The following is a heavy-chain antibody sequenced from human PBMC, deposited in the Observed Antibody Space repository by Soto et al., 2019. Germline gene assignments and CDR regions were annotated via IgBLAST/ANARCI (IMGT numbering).Heavy chain of an antibody. D-gene: IGHD3-10*01. Sequence: QVQLQQWGAGLLKPSETLSLTCAVYGGSFSGYYWSWIRQPPGKGLEWIGEINHSGSTNYNPSLKSRVTISVDTSKNQFSLKLSSVTAADTAVYYCARRLLWFGELGIDVWGKGTTVTVSS. CDR1: GGSFSGYY. J-gene: IGHJ6*03. V-gene: IGHV4-34*01. CDR3: ARRLLWFGELGIDV. CDR2: INHSGST.